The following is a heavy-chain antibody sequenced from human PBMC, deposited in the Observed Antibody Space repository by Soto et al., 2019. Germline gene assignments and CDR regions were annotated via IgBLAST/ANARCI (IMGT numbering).Heavy chain of an antibody. V-gene: IGHV4-34*01. J-gene: IGHJ5*02. D-gene: IGHD6-13*01. CDR3: ARGGDSSSWYSRWFDP. CDR1: GGSFSGYY. CDR2: INHSGST. Sequence: QVQLQQWGAGLLKPSETLSLTCAVYGGSFSGYYWSWIRQPPGKGLEWIGEINHSGSTNYNPSLKIRVTISVDTSKNQFALKLSAVTAADTAVYYGARGGDSSSWYSRWFDPWGQGTLVTVSS.